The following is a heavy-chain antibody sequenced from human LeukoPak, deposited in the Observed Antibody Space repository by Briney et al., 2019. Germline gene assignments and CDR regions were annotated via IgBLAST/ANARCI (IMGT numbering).Heavy chain of an antibody. CDR1: GYTFTGYY. V-gene: IGHV1-18*04. J-gene: IGHJ3*02. CDR3: ASSPYYGDYGWGAFDI. D-gene: IGHD4-17*01. CDR2: INPNSGNT. Sequence: ASVKVSCKASGYTFTGYYMHWVRQAPGQGLEWMRWINPNSGNTNYAQKLQGRVTMTTDTSTSTAYMELRSLRSDDTAVYYCASSPYYGDYGWGAFDIWGQGTMVTVSS.